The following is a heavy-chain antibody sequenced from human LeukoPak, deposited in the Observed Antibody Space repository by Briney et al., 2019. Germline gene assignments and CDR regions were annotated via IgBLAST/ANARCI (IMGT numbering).Heavy chain of an antibody. J-gene: IGHJ4*02. CDR1: GFSFSTYW. V-gene: IGHV3-74*01. Sequence: PGGSLRLSCAASGFSFSTYWMHWVRQAPGKGLVWVSRINPDGSSTSYADSVKGRLTISRDNAKNTLYLQMNSLRAEDTAVYYCARDWCGGGSCYYFDHWGQGTLVTVSS. CDR3: ARDWCGGGSCYYFDH. CDR2: INPDGSST. D-gene: IGHD2-15*01.